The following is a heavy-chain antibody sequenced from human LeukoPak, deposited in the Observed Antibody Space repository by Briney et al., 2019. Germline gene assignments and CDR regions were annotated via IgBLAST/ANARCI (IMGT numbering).Heavy chain of an antibody. CDR1: GDSINSYY. CDR2: FYYSGTT. V-gene: IGHV4-59*01. CDR3: ARLQRVTMAGPDYWYFDL. D-gene: IGHD6-19*01. J-gene: IGHJ2*01. Sequence: PSETLSLTCTVSGDSINSYYWSWIRQPPEKGLEWIGYFYYSGTTSYNPSLKGRVTISVDTSKTQFSLKMNSVTAADTAVYYCARLQRVTMAGPDYWYFDLWGRGTLVTVSS.